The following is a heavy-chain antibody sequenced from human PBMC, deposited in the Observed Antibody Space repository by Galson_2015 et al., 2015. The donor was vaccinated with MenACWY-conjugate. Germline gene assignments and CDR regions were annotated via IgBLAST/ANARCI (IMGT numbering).Heavy chain of an antibody. D-gene: IGHD6-19*01. J-gene: IGHJ6*02. V-gene: IGHV3-30*03. CDR3: VRGSSGWRGMDI. CDR2: ISYDGSNE. Sequence: SLRLSCAASGFTFRRFGMHWVRQAPGKGLEWMAVISYDGSNESYADSVKGRFTISRDNSKNTLYLQMNSLRADDTAVYFCVRGSSGWRGMDIWGQGTTVTVSS. CDR1: GFTFRRFG.